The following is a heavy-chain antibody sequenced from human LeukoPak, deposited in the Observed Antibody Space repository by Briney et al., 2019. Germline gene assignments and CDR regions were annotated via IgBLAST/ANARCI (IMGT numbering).Heavy chain of an antibody. CDR3: ARADIVVVISNFDY. CDR1: GFTFSSYS. Sequence: PGGSLRLSCAASGFTFSSYSMNWLRQAPGKGLQWVSSNSSSSSYIYYADSVKGRFTISRDNAKNSLYLQSNSLRAEDTAVYYCARADIVVVISNFDYWGQGTLVTVSS. J-gene: IGHJ4*02. CDR2: NSSSSSYI. D-gene: IGHD2-21*01. V-gene: IGHV3-21*01.